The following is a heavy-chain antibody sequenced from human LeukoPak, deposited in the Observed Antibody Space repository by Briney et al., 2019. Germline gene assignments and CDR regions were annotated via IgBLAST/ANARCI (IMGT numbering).Heavy chain of an antibody. CDR1: GDSISSYY. J-gene: IGHJ4*02. Sequence: SETLSLTCTVSGDSISSYYWSWLRQPPGKGLEWIGYIYNSGSTNYNPSLKSRVTISADTSKDQFSLKLASVTAADTAVYYCATGYSSTWYYFDYWGQGTLVTVSS. CDR3: ATGYSSTWYYFDY. V-gene: IGHV4-59*01. D-gene: IGHD6-13*01. CDR2: IYNSGST.